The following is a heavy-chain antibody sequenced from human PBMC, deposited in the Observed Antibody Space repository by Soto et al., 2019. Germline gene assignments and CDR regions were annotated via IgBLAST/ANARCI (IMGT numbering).Heavy chain of an antibody. CDR2: ISAYNGNT. V-gene: IGHV1-18*01. CDR1: GYTFTSYG. Sequence: QVHLVQSGAEVKKPGASVKVSCKASGYTFTSYGISWVRQAPGQGLEWMGWISAYNGNTNYAQKLQGRVTMTTDTSTSTAYMELRSLRSGDTAVYYCARDQGRTIFGVVIADDAFDIWGQGTMVTVSS. J-gene: IGHJ3*02. D-gene: IGHD3-3*01. CDR3: ARDQGRTIFGVVIADDAFDI.